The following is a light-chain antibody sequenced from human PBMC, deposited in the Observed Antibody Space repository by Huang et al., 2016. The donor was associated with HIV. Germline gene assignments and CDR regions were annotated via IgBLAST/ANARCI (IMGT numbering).Light chain of an antibody. J-gene: IGKJ1*01. V-gene: IGKV3-20*01. CDR1: DHVNRGN. CDR2: GAS. CDR3: QQYGNSPLT. Sequence: EIVLTQSPDTLSLSPGERATLSCRANDHVNRGNLAWYQHKPGQAPRLLIYGASSRATGIPDRFSGSGSGTDFTLTISGLEPEDFAVFYCQQYGNSPLTFGQGTKVEIK.